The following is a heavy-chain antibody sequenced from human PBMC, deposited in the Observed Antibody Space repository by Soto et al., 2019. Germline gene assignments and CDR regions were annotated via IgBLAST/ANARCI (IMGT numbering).Heavy chain of an antibody. CDR1: GFTFSSYG. Sequence: QVQLVESGGGVVQPGRSLRLSCAASGFTFSSYGMHWVRQAPGKGLEWVAVIWYDGSNKYYADSVKGRFTISRDNSKNTLYLQRNGLRAEDTAVYYCARDRFSRYGMDVWGQGTTVTVSS. D-gene: IGHD3-16*01. V-gene: IGHV3-33*01. CDR3: ARDRFSRYGMDV. CDR2: IWYDGSNK. J-gene: IGHJ6*02.